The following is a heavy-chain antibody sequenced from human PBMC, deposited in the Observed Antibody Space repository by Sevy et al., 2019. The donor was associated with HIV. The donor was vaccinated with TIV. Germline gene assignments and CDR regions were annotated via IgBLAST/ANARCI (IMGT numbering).Heavy chain of an antibody. CDR1: GGSISSGSYY. V-gene: IGHV4-61*02. CDR3: ARAVMDDILTGYYGAMDV. CDR2: IYTSGST. Sequence: SETLSLTCTVSGGSISSGSYYWSWIRQPAGKGLEWIGRIYTSGSTNYNPSLKSRVTISVDTSKNQFSLKLSSVTAADTDVYYCARAVMDDILTGYYGAMDVWGKGTTVTVSS. D-gene: IGHD3-9*01. J-gene: IGHJ6*03.